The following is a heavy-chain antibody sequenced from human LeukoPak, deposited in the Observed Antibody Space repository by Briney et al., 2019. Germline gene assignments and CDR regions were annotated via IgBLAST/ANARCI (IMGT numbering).Heavy chain of an antibody. J-gene: IGHJ6*02. CDR2: IWYDGSNK. V-gene: IGHV3-33*01. CDR1: GFTFSSYG. CDR3: AIGSYSSGGYVSYYDYHGMDG. D-gene: IGHD6-19*01. Sequence: GGSLRLSCAASGFTFSSYGMHWVRQAPGKGLEWVAVIWYDGSNKYYADSVKGRFTISRDNSKNTLYLQMNSLRAEDTAVYYFAIGSYSSGGYVSYYDYHGMDGLGQRTTVTVSS.